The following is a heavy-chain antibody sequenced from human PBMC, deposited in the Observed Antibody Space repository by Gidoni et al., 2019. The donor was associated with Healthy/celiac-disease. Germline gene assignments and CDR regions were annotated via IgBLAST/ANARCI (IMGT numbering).Heavy chain of an antibody. CDR1: GFTFGDYA. D-gene: IGHD3-10*01. Sequence: EVQLVESGGGLVQPGRSLRLSCTASGFTFGDYAMSWVRLAPGKGLEWVGFIRSKAYGGTTEYAASVKGRFTISRDDSKSIAYLQMNSLKTEDTAVYYCTRTILLDAFDIWGQGTMVTVSS. CDR3: TRTILLDAFDI. CDR2: IRSKAYGGTT. J-gene: IGHJ3*02. V-gene: IGHV3-49*04.